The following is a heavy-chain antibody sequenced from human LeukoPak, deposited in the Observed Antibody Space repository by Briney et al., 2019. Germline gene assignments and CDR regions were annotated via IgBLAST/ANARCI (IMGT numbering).Heavy chain of an antibody. CDR2: ISAYNGNT. CDR1: GYTFTSYG. J-gene: IGHJ4*02. D-gene: IGHD3-10*01. V-gene: IGHV1-18*01. Sequence: ASVKVSCKASGYTFTSYGISWVRQAPGQGLEWMGWISAYNGNTNYAQKLQGRVTMTRDTSTSTVYMELSSLRSEDTAVYYCARFLWFGESSFDYWGQGTLVTVSS. CDR3: ARFLWFGESSFDY.